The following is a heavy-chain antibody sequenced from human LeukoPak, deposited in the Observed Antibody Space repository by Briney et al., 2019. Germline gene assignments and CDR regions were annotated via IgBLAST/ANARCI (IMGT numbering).Heavy chain of an antibody. V-gene: IGHV1-2*02. Sequence: GASVKVSCKASGYTFTGYYMHWVRQASGQGLEWMGWINPNSGGTNYAQKFQGRVTMTRDTSISTVYMELSSLRSEDTAVYYCAREGPPGDYDLIWGQGTMVTVSS. J-gene: IGHJ3*02. D-gene: IGHD3-22*01. CDR3: AREGPPGDYDLI. CDR1: GYTFTGYY. CDR2: INPNSGGT.